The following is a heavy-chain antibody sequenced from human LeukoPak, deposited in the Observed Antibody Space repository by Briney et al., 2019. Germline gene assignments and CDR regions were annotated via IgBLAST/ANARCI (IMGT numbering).Heavy chain of an antibody. CDR2: INPNSGGT. V-gene: IGHV1-2*02. CDR1: GYTFTGYY. J-gene: IGHJ4*02. Sequence: ASVKVSCKASGYTFTGYYMHWVRQAPGQGLEWMGWINPNSGGTNYAQKFQGRVTMTRDTSNSTAYMELSRLRSDGTAVYYCARGPSLMDTAMPLPFDYWGQGTLVTVSS. CDR3: ARGPSLMDTAMPLPFDY. D-gene: IGHD5-18*01.